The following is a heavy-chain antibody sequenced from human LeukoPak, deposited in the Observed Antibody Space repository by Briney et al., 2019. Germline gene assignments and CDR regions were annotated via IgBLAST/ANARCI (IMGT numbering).Heavy chain of an antibody. D-gene: IGHD3-22*01. CDR3: AKLDQYYYDSSEQFDY. Sequence: GGSLRLSCAASGFTFSSYGMSWVRQAPGKGLEWVSAISGSGGSTYYADSVKGRFTISRDNSKNTLYLQMNSLRAEDTAVYYCAKLDQYYYDSSEQFDYWGQGTLVTVSS. CDR1: GFTFSSYG. V-gene: IGHV3-23*01. J-gene: IGHJ4*02. CDR2: ISGSGGST.